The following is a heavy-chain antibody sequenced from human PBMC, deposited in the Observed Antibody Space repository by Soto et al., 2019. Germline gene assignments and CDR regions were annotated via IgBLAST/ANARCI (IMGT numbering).Heavy chain of an antibody. CDR2: INTANGNT. Sequence: ASVKVSCKASGYTFISYAIQRVRQAPGQRLEWMGWINTANGNTKYAQTFQARVNISRDTSASTAYMELSSLRSEDTAVYYCARGHYFGSGSYSDFWGQGALVTVSS. CDR1: GYTFISYA. V-gene: IGHV1-3*04. CDR3: ARGHYFGSGSYSDF. D-gene: IGHD3-10*01. J-gene: IGHJ4*02.